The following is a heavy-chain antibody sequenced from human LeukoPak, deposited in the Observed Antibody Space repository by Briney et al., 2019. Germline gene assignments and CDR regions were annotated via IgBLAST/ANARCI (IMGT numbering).Heavy chain of an antibody. V-gene: IGHV1-2*02. CDR3: ARGPALIDAFWFDP. CDR1: GYTFTGYY. CDR2: INPNSGGT. D-gene: IGHD3-22*01. Sequence: ASVKVSCKASGYTFTGYYMHWVRQAPGQGLEWMGWINPNSGGTNYAQKFQGRVTMTRDTSISTAYMELSRLRSDDTAVYYCARGPALIDAFWFDPWGQGTLVTVSS. J-gene: IGHJ5*02.